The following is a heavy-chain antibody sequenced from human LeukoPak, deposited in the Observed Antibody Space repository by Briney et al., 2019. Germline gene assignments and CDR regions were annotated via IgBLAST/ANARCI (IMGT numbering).Heavy chain of an antibody. CDR1: GFTFSSSE. J-gene: IGHJ4*02. D-gene: IGHD3-3*01. CDR3: ARGIYDFWSGYYQPYFDY. V-gene: IGHV3-48*03. CDR2: ISSSGNTI. Sequence: GGSLRLSCAASGFTFSSSEMNWDRQAPGKGLEWVSYISSSGNTIYYADSVKGRFTISRDNAKNSLYLQMNSLRAEDTAVYYCARGIYDFWSGYYQPYFDYWGQGTLVTVSS.